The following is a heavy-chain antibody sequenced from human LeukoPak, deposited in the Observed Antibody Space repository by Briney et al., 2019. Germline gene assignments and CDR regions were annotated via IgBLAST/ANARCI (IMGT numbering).Heavy chain of an antibody. J-gene: IGHJ4*02. CDR3: ARDRGTKGYCSGGSCYSPLRPYYFDY. CDR1: GFTFSDYY. D-gene: IGHD2-15*01. Sequence: GWSLRLSCAASGFTFSDYYMSWIRQAPGKGLEWVSYISSSGSTIYYADSVKGRFTISRDNAKNSLYLQMNSLRAEDTAVYYCARDRGTKGYCSGGSCYSPLRPYYFDYWGQGTLVTVSS. CDR2: ISSSGSTI. V-gene: IGHV3-11*04.